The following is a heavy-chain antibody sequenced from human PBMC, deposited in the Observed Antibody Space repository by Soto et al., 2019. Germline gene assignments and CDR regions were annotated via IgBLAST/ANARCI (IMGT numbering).Heavy chain of an antibody. V-gene: IGHV4-59*01. Sequence: PSETLSLTCTVSGGSISSYYWSRIRQPPGKGLEWIGYIYYSGSTNYNPSLKSRVTISVDTSKNQFSLKLSSVTAADTAVYYCARDHRDYYGSGSYYNGNWFDPWGQGTLVTVSS. CDR3: ARDHRDYYGSGSYYNGNWFDP. J-gene: IGHJ5*02. CDR1: GGSISSYY. CDR2: IYYSGST. D-gene: IGHD3-10*01.